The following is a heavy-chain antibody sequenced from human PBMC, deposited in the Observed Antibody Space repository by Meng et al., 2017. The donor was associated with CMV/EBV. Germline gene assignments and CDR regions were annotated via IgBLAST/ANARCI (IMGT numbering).Heavy chain of an antibody. J-gene: IGHJ3*02. V-gene: IGHV4-59*01. CDR1: GGSISSYY. D-gene: IGHD2-2*01. Sequence: SETLSLTCTVSGGSISSYYWSWIRQPPGKGLEWIGYIYYSGSTNYNPSLKSRVTISVDTSKNQFSLKLSSVTAADTAVYYRARGYQLLSPRGAFDIWGQGTMVTVSS. CDR3: ARGYQLLSPRGAFDI. CDR2: IYYSGST.